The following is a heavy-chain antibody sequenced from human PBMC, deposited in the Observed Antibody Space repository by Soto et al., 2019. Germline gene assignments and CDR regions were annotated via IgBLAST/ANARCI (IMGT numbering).Heavy chain of an antibody. CDR2: ISAYNGNT. V-gene: IGHV1-18*01. D-gene: IGHD6-13*01. CDR3: ARVTAAAGIPYYYYYGMDV. Sequence: ASVKVSCKASGYTFTNYGISWVRQAPGQGLEWMGWISAYNGNTNYAQKLQGRVTMTTDTSTSTAYMELRSLRSDDTAVYYCARVTAAAGIPYYYYYGMDVWGQGTTVTVSS. CDR1: GYTFTNYG. J-gene: IGHJ6*02.